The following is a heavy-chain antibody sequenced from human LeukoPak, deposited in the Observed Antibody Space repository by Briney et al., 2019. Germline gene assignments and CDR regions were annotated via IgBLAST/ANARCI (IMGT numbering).Heavy chain of an antibody. V-gene: IGHV3-21*01. D-gene: IGHD4-17*01. J-gene: IGHJ3*02. CDR2: ISSSSNFI. Sequence: GGTLRLSCAASGFTFSSYSMNWVRQAPGKGLEWVSSISSSSNFIYYADSVKGRFTISRDNAKNSLYLQMNSLRAEDTAVYYCARAISDYDASDIWGQGTMVTVSS. CDR1: GFTFSSYS. CDR3: ARAISDYDASDI.